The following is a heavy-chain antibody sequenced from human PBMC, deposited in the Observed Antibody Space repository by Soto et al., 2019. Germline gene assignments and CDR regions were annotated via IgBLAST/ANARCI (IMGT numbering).Heavy chain of an antibody. CDR2: VNSYDGTT. V-gene: IGHV1-18*04. CDR3: AREYYGTTTWIDY. J-gene: IGHJ4*02. CDR1: GYTFTSYP. D-gene: IGHD1-7*01. Sequence: QVQLVQSAPELQRPGDSVKVSCKTSGYTFTSYPYSWVRQAPGQGLEWMGWVNSYDGTTKVAQQFRDRITLTADKSAATVFMELRRPTSDDTAVYYCAREYYGTTTWIDYWGQGTLVAVSS.